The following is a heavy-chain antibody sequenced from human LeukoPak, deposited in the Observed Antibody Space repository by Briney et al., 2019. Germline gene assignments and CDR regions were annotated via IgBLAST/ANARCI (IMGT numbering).Heavy chain of an antibody. CDR1: GFTFSGYW. D-gene: IGHD2-15*01. J-gene: IGHJ3*02. CDR3: AREMGSSSYVLDI. CDR2: TNREGTGT. V-gene: IGHV3-74*01. Sequence: GGSLRLSCAASGFTFSGYWMHWVRQAPGKGLVWVSRTNREGTGTTYADSVRGRFTISRDNAKNALLLQMNSLRAEDTAVYYCAREMGSSSYVLDIWGQGTLVTVSS.